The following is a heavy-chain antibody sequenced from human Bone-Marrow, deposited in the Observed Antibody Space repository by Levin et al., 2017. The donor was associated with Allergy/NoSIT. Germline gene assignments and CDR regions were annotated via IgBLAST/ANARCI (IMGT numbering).Heavy chain of an antibody. J-gene: IGHJ4*02. CDR1: GFTFSTYA. Sequence: GGSLRLSCAASGFTFSTYAMNWVRQAPGKGLEWVSVISGSGKTTYYGDSVQGRFTISRDNSKNILYLQMDGLRAEDTALYYCAKDINVGGFYSLLFDSWGQGSLVTVSS. CDR2: ISGSGKTT. CDR3: AKDINVGGFYSLLFDS. V-gene: IGHV3-23*01. D-gene: IGHD3-22*01.